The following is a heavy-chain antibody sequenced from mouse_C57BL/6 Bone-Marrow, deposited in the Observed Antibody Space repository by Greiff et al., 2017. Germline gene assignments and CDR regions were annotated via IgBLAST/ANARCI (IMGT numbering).Heavy chain of an antibody. CDR2: IDPENGDT. D-gene: IGHD2-3*01. Sequence: EVQLQQSGAELVRPGASVTLSCTASGFNIKDDYMHWVKQRPEQGLEWIGWIDPENGDTEYASKFQGKATITADTSSNTAYLQLSSLTSEDTAVYYCTTCGYYSYYAMDYWGQGTSVTVSS. V-gene: IGHV14-4*01. CDR3: TTCGYYSYYAMDY. CDR1: GFNIKDDY. J-gene: IGHJ4*01.